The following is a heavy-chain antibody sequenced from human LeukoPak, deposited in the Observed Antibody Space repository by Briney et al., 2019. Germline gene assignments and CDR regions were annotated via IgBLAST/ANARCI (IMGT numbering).Heavy chain of an antibody. J-gene: IGHJ4*02. CDR3: AKEVDYCGGDCYSGFDY. Sequence: GGSLRLSCAASGFTFSSYAMSWVRQAPGKGLEWVSAISGSGGSTYYADSVKGRFTISRDSSKNTLYLQMNSLRAEDTAVYYCAKEVDYCGGDCYSGFDYWGQGTLVTVSS. CDR2: ISGSGGST. D-gene: IGHD2-21*01. CDR1: GFTFSSYA. V-gene: IGHV3-23*01.